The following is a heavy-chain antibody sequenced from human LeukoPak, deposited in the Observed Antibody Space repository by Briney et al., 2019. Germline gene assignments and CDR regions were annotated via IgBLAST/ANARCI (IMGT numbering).Heavy chain of an antibody. CDR2: INHSGST. D-gene: IGHD4/OR15-4a*01. Sequence: SETLSLTCAVYGGSFSGYYWSWIRQPPGKGLEWIGEINHSGSTNYNPSLKGRVTISVDTSKNQFSLKLSSVTAADTAVYYCARGRLWGYYYYGMDVWGQGTTVTVSS. CDR3: ARGRLWGYYYYGMDV. V-gene: IGHV4-34*01. J-gene: IGHJ6*02. CDR1: GGSFSGYY.